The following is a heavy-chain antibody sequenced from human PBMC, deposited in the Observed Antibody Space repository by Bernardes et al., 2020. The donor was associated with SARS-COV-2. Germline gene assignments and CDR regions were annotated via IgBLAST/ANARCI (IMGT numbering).Heavy chain of an antibody. D-gene: IGHD2-21*01. CDR2: IWYDGSNK. Sequence: TFSCAASGFTFSSYGMHWVRQAPGTGLEWVAVIWYDGSNKYYADSVKGRFTISRDNSKNTLYLQMNSLRAEDTAVYYCARDYPGFTGSDFAKPLDYWGQGTLVTGSS. V-gene: IGHV3-33*01. CDR3: ARDYPGFTGSDFAKPLDY. J-gene: IGHJ4*02. CDR1: GFTFSSYG.